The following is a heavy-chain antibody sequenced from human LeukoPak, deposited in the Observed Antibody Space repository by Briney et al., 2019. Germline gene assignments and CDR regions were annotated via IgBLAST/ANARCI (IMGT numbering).Heavy chain of an antibody. CDR2: ISSSSSTI. Sequence: GGSLRLSCAASGFTFSSYSMNWVRQAPGKGLEWVSYISSSSSTIYYADSVKGRFTISRDNAKDSLYLQMNSLRAEDTAVYYCARGGYYDSSGLSDYWGQGTLVTVSS. CDR3: ARGGYYDSSGLSDY. V-gene: IGHV3-48*01. J-gene: IGHJ4*02. CDR1: GFTFSSYS. D-gene: IGHD3-22*01.